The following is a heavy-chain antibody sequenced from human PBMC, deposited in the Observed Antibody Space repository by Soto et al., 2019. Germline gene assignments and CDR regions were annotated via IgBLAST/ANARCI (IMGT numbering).Heavy chain of an antibody. CDR1: GFTFSGHS. V-gene: IGHV3-64*01. J-gene: IGHJ4*02. CDR3: ARGRVEDSSGWATYFDY. Sequence: EVQLVESGGGLVQPGGSLRLSCAASGFTFSGHSMFWVRQAPGKGLEYVSAINTNGVNTFYAKSVKGRFTISRDNSKNTMYLQMGSLRAEDMAVYYCARGRVEDSSGWATYFDYWGQGTLVTVSS. D-gene: IGHD6-19*01. CDR2: INTNGVNT.